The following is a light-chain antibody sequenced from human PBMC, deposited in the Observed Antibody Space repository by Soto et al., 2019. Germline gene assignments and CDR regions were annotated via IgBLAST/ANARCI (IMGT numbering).Light chain of an antibody. Sequence: DIQMTQSPSTLSASVGDRVTITCRASQSISSWLAWYQQKPGKAPKLLIYKASSLESGVPSRVSGSGSGTEFTLTISSLQPDDFATYYCQQYNSLITFGQGTRLEI. CDR3: QQYNSLIT. CDR1: QSISSW. J-gene: IGKJ5*01. V-gene: IGKV1-5*03. CDR2: KAS.